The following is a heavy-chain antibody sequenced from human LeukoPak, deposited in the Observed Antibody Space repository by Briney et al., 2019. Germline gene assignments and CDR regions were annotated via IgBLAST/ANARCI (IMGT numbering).Heavy chain of an antibody. CDR2: IYTSGST. V-gene: IGHV4-4*07. CDR3: ARDPIYYYDSSGYNYGMDV. Sequence: SETLSLTCTVSGGSISSYYWSWIRQPAGKGLEWIGRIYTSGSTNYNPSLKSRVTMSVDTSKNQFSLKLSSVTAADTAVYYCARDPIYYYDSSGYNYGMDVWGQGTTVTVSS. D-gene: IGHD3-22*01. CDR1: GGSISSYY. J-gene: IGHJ6*02.